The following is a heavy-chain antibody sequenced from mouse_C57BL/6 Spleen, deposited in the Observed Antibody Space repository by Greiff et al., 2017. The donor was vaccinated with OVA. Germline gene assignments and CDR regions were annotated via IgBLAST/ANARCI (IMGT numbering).Heavy chain of an antibody. CDR2: IYPRDGST. CDR1: GCTFTSYD. Sequence: QVQLKESGPELVKPGASVKLSCKASGCTFTSYDINWVKQRPGQGLEWIGWIYPRDGSTKYNEKFKGKATLTVDTSSSTAYMELHSLTSEDSAVYFCALDSPRLFDVWGTGTTVTVSS. CDR3: ALDSPRLFDV. J-gene: IGHJ1*03. D-gene: IGHD3-2*01. V-gene: IGHV1-85*01.